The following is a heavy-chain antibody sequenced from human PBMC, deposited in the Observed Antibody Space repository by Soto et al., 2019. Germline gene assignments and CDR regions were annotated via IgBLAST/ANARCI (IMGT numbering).Heavy chain of an antibody. CDR3: ARMGIAVAVWFDP. CDR2: IYYSGST. V-gene: IGHV4-59*01. J-gene: IGHJ5*02. Sequence: SETLSLTCTVSGGSLSSYYWSWIRQPPGKGLEWIGYIYYSGSTNYNPSLKSRVTISVDTSKNQFSLKLSSVTAADTAVYYCARMGIAVAVWFDPWGQGTLVTVSS. D-gene: IGHD6-19*01. CDR1: GGSLSSYY.